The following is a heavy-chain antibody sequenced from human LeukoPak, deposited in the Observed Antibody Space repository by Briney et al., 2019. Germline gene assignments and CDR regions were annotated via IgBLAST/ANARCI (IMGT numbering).Heavy chain of an antibody. CDR2: ISYDGSNK. D-gene: IGHD6-19*01. CDR1: GFTFSSYA. V-gene: IGHV3-30*04. Sequence: GGSLRLSCAASGFTFSSYAMHWVRQAPGKGLEWVAVISYDGSNKYYADSVKGRFTISRDNSKNTLYLQMNSLRAEDTAVYYCARESPYSSGWYRYYYYYYGMDVWGQGTTVTVSS. CDR3: ARESPYSSGWYRYYYYYYGMDV. J-gene: IGHJ6*02.